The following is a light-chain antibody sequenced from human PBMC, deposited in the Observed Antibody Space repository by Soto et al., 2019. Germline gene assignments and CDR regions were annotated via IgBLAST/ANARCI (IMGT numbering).Light chain of an antibody. V-gene: IGKV3-15*01. Sequence: EIVMTQSQATLSVSPGETATLSCRASQSVSSSLAWYQQTPGRAPRLLIYGASTRATGIPTRFSGSGSGTEFTLTISSLQSEDFAVYFCQQYNNWPPLTFGGGTKVDIK. CDR3: QQYNNWPPLT. J-gene: IGKJ4*01. CDR2: GAS. CDR1: QSVSSS.